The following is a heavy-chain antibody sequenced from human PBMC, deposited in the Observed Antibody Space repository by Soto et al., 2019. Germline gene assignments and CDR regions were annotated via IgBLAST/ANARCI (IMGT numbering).Heavy chain of an antibody. V-gene: IGHV4-39*05. CDR1: CCSINSCCFY. J-gene: IGHJ5*02. D-gene: IGHD2-8*01. CDR3: ATTPGDIVLMVYAPLVWWFDP. CDR2: IYYSGST. Sequence: TSETPSPTCTFSCCSINSCCFYWGWVRQPPGKGVEGCGSIYYSGSTYYNPTLKRRVTISVDTSKNQFSLKLSSVTAADTAVYYCATTPGDIVLMVYAPLVWWFDPWGQGTLVTVSS.